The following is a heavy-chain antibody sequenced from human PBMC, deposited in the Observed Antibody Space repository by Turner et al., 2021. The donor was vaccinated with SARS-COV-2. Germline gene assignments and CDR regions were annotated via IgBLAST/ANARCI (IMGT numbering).Heavy chain of an antibody. D-gene: IGHD3-3*01. CDR3: ARERRGYYAEY. Sequence: QVQLVESGGGVVQPGGSLRLACAASGFSFSNYAMHWVRQAPGKGLEWVAIISYDGRNKYYADSVKGRFTISRDDPKSTLYLQMNSLRPEDTAIYYCARERRGYYAEYWGQGTLVTVSS. J-gene: IGHJ4*02. CDR2: ISYDGRNK. V-gene: IGHV3-30*04. CDR1: GFSFSNYA.